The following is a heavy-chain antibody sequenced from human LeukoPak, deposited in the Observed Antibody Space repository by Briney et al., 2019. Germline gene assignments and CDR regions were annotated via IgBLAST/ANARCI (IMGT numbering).Heavy chain of an antibody. J-gene: IGHJ4*02. CDR3: ARGYFGPDY. Sequence: PGGSLRLSRAASGFTFTNYWMHWVRQAPGKGLVWVSRINNDGSDTTYADAVKGRFTFSRDNAKNTLYLQMNSLRADDTAVYFCARGYFGPDYWGQGALVTVSS. CDR1: GFTFTNYW. V-gene: IGHV3-74*01. CDR2: INNDGSDT. D-gene: IGHD3-9*01.